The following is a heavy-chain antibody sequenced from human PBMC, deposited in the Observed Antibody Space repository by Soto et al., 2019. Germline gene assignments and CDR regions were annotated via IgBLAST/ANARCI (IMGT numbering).Heavy chain of an antibody. J-gene: IGHJ2*01. D-gene: IGHD3-3*01. CDR3: ARLVFGVVIASYWYFDL. CDR1: GGSISSSSYY. V-gene: IGHV4-39*01. CDR2: IYYSGST. Sequence: SETLSLTCTVSGGSISSSSYYWGWIRQPPGKGLEWIGSIYYSGSTYYNPSLKSRVTISVDTSKNQFSLKRSSVTAADTAVYYCARLVFGVVIASYWYFDLWGRGTLVTVSS.